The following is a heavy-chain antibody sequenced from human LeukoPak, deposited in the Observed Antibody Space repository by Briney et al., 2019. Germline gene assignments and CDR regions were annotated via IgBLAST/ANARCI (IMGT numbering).Heavy chain of an antibody. CDR1: DGSISSSSYY. CDR3: ARDAGSTILYYYMDV. V-gene: IGHV4-39*07. CDR2: IYHSGNT. Sequence: SETLSLTCTVSDGSISSSSYYWGWIRQPPGKGLEWIGSIYHSGNTYYNPSLKSRVTISVDTSKNQFSVKLSSVTAADTAVYYCARDAGSTILYYYMDVWGKGTTVTVSS. D-gene: IGHD5/OR15-5a*01. J-gene: IGHJ6*03.